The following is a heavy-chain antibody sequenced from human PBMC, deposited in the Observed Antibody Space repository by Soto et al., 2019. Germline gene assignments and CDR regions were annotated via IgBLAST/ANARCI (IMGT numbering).Heavy chain of an antibody. D-gene: IGHD3-10*01. Sequence: GGSLRLSCAASGFTFSNAWMSWVRQAPGKGLEWVGRIKTKTDGETTDYAAPVKGRFTISRDDSENTLYLQMSSLKTEDTAVYYCTTTMVRGGPPPYWGQGTLVTVSS. CDR2: IKTKTDGETT. CDR1: GFTFSNAW. J-gene: IGHJ4*02. CDR3: TTTMVRGGPPPY. V-gene: IGHV3-15*01.